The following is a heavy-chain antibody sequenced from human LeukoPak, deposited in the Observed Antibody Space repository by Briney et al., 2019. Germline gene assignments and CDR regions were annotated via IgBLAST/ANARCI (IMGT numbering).Heavy chain of an antibody. CDR1: GFTFNNYA. J-gene: IGHJ4*02. Sequence: GGSLKLSCAASGFTFNNYAMYWVRQAPGKGLEYVSAISSGGDITFYADSVKGRFTISRDNSKNTLSLQIGSLSAEDMAMYYCARGISSGTYGAGYWGQGTQITVSS. CDR2: ISSGGDIT. D-gene: IGHD1-26*01. V-gene: IGHV3-64*02. CDR3: ARGISSGTYGAGY.